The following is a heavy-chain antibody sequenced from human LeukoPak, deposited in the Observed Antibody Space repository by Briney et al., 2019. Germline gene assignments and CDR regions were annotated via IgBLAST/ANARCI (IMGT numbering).Heavy chain of an antibody. CDR1: GGSISSGGYY. D-gene: IGHD2-2*01. CDR2: IYHSGST. V-gene: IGHV4-30-2*01. Sequence: SETLSLTCTVSGGSISSGGYYWSWIRQPPGKGLEWIGYIYHSGSTYYNPSLKSRVTISVDRSKNQFSLKLSSVTAADTAVYYCARDLSHIVVAPGYWGQGTLVTVSS. CDR3: ARDLSHIVVAPGY. J-gene: IGHJ4*02.